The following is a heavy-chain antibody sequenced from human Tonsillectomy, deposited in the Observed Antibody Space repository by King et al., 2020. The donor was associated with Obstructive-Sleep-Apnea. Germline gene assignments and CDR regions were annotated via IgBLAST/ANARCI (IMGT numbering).Heavy chain of an antibody. Sequence: VQLVESGAEVKKPGASVKVSCKASGYTFTSYDINWVRQATGQGLEWVGWINPNRGNTGYGQKFQGRVTMTRNTSISTAYMELSRPRSEGTAVYYCAGGRKWLDIDYWGQGSLVTVSS. J-gene: IGHJ4*02. V-gene: IGHV1-8*01. CDR2: INPNRGNT. CDR1: GYTFTSYD. CDR3: AGGRKWLDIDY. D-gene: IGHD6-19*01.